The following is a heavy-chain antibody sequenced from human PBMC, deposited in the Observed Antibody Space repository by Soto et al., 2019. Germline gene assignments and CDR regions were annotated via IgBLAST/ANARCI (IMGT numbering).Heavy chain of an antibody. D-gene: IGHD3-10*01. Sequence: QVQLVESGGGVVQPGRSLRLSCAASGFTFSSYGMHWVRQAPGKGLEWVAVISYDGSNKYYADSVKGRFTISRDNSKNTLYLQMNSLRAEDTAVYYCAKDMDYYGSGSPGIDYWGHGTLVTVSS. CDR1: GFTFSSYG. CDR2: ISYDGSNK. CDR3: AKDMDYYGSGSPGIDY. V-gene: IGHV3-30*18. J-gene: IGHJ4*01.